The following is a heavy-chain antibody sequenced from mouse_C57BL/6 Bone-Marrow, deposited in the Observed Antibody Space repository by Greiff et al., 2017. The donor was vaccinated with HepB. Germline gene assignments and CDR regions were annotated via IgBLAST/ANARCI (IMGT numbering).Heavy chain of an antibody. Sequence: VQLQQPGAERVRPGSSVKLSCKASGYTFTSYWMDWVKQRPGQGLEWIGNIYPSDSETHYNQKFKDKATLTVDKSSSTAYMQLSSLTSEDSAVYYCALKGAMDYWGQGTSVTVSS. V-gene: IGHV1-61*01. D-gene: IGHD1-3*01. CDR2: IYPSDSET. J-gene: IGHJ4*01. CDR3: ALKGAMDY. CDR1: GYTFTSYW.